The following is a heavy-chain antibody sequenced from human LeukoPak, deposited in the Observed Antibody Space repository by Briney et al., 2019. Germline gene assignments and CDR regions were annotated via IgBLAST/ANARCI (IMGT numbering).Heavy chain of an antibody. D-gene: IGHD2-15*01. Sequence: GGSLRLSCAASGFIFNTYVMHWVCQAPGKGLEWLAFIRYDGSNKNYADSVKGRFTISRDNTKNSLYLRMNSLRAEDTAVYYCAKDGGSDPDSFDIWGQGTMVTVSS. V-gene: IGHV3-30*02. CDR1: GFIFNTYV. CDR3: AKDGGSDPDSFDI. CDR2: IRYDGSNK. J-gene: IGHJ3*02.